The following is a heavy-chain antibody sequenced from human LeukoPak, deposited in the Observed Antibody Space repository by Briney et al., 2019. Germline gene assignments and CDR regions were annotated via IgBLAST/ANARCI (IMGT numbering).Heavy chain of an antibody. D-gene: IGHD2-2*02. Sequence: PGGSLRLSCAASGFTFSSYWMSWGRQAPGKGLEWVANIKQDGSEKYYVDSVKGRFTISRDNAKNSLYLQMDSLRAEDTAAYYCARDSITPADFDCSSTTCYIPYLDYWGQGSLVTVSS. CDR1: GFTFSSYW. CDR2: IKQDGSEK. V-gene: IGHV3-7*01. CDR3: ARDSITPADFDCSSTTCYIPYLDY. J-gene: IGHJ4*02.